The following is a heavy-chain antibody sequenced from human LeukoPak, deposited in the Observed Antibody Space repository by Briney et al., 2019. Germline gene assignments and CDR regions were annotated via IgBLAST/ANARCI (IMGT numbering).Heavy chain of an antibody. CDR3: AKDRGYCSGGSCYDAGYFDY. CDR1: GFTFSSYG. CDR2: ISYDGSNK. J-gene: IGHJ4*02. V-gene: IGHV3-30*18. D-gene: IGHD2-15*01. Sequence: PGGSLRLSCAASGFTFSSYGMHWVRQAPGKGLEWVAVISYDGSNKYYADSVKGRFTISRDNSKNTLYLQMNSLRAEDTAVYYCAKDRGYCSGGSCYDAGYFDYWGQGTLVTVSS.